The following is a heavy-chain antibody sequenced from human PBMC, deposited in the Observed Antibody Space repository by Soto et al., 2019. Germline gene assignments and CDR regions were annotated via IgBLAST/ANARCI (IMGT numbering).Heavy chain of an antibody. CDR2: IYYSGST. CDR1: WGSSSNRGYH. CDR3: AREYYYDSSGFDY. D-gene: IGHD3-22*01. V-gene: IGHV4-39*07. Sequence: SLPLPLPCTVAWGSSSNRGYHRISIRQPPGKGLEWIGSIYYSGSTYYNPSLKSRVTISVDTSKNQFSLKLSSVTAADTAVYYCAREYYYDSSGFDYWGQGTLVTVSS. J-gene: IGHJ4*02.